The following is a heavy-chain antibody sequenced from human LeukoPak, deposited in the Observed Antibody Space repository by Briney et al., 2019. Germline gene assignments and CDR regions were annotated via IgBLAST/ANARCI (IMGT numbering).Heavy chain of an antibody. J-gene: IGHJ6*02. CDR3: TRGWLKTGMDV. D-gene: IGHD5-24*01. CDR1: GDSVSSNSAV. V-gene: IGHV6-1*01. Sequence: SQTLSLTCAISGDSVSSNSAVWNWIRQSPSRGLEWLERTYYRSKWYNDYAVSVKSRITVNPDTSKNQFSLQVNSVTPEDTAVYYCTRGWLKTGMDVWGQGTTVTVSS. CDR2: TYYRSKWYN.